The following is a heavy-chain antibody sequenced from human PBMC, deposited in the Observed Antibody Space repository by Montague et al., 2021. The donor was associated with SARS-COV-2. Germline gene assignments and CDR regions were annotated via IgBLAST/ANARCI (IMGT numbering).Heavy chain of an antibody. CDR3: AIPMVRGFSRAFDI. CDR2: INHSGST. D-gene: IGHD3-10*01. J-gene: IGHJ3*02. V-gene: IGHV4-34*01. CDR1: GGSFSGYY. Sequence: SETLSLTSAVYGGSFSGYYWSWIRQHPGKGLEWIGEINHSGSTNYNPSLKSRVTISVDTSKNQFSLKLSSVTAADTAVYYCAIPMVRGFSRAFDIWGQGTMVTVSS.